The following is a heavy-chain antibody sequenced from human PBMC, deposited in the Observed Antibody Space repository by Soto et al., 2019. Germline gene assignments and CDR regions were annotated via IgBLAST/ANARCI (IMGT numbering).Heavy chain of an antibody. CDR2: ISSSSSTI. D-gene: IGHD3-22*01. CDR3: AFTYYYDSSGYL. J-gene: IGHJ4*02. V-gene: IGHV3-48*02. CDR1: GFTFSTYF. Sequence: GGSLRLSCAASGFTFSTYFMHWVRQAPGKGLDWVSYISSSSSTIYYADSVKGRFTISRDNAKNSLYLQMNSLRDEDTAVYYCAFTYYYDSSGYLWGQGTLVTVSS.